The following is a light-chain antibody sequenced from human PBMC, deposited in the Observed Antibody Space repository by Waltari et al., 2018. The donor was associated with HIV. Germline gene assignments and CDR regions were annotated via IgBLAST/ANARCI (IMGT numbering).Light chain of an antibody. CDR1: TGTVTSDHH. J-gene: IGLJ2*01. CDR3: LLSYGSVRL. Sequence: QTVVTQEPSLTVSPGGTFTLTCGSTTGTVTSDHHPYWFQQKPGQAPRTLVYDATDKHSWTPARFSPSFLGGKAALTLTAAQPEDEADYYCLLSYGSVRLFGGGTRLTV. CDR2: DAT. V-gene: IGLV7-46*01.